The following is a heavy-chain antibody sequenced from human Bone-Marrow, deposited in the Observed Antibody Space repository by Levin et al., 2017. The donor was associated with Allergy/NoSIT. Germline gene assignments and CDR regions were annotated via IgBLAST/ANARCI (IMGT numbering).Heavy chain of an antibody. Sequence: GGSLRLSCAASGFTFSNYNMNWVRQAPGKGLEWVSSIISSSTYIIYTNSVKGRFTISRDNAKNSLYLQMNSLRAEDTAVYYCARGATPGVNYYYGMDVWGQGTTVTVSS. J-gene: IGHJ6*02. CDR2: IISSSTYI. CDR3: ARGATPGVNYYYGMDV. D-gene: IGHD2-15*01. CDR1: GFTFSNYN. V-gene: IGHV3-21*01.